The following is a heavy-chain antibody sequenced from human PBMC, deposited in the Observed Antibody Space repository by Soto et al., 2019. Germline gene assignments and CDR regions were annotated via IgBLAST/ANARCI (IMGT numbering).Heavy chain of an antibody. D-gene: IGHD5-18*01. CDR2: IYYSGST. V-gene: IGHV4-39*01. J-gene: IGHJ5*02. Sequence: PSETLSLTCTVSGGSISSSSYYWGWIRQPPGKGLEWIGSIYYSGSTYYNPSLKSRVTISVDTSKNQFSLKLSSVTAADTAVYYCARRGYSYGTFDPWGQGTLVTVS. CDR1: GGSISSSSYY. CDR3: ARRGYSYGTFDP.